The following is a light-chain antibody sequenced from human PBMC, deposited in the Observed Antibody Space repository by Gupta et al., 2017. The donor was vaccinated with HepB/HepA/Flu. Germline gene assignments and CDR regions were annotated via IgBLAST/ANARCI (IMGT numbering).Light chain of an antibody. V-gene: IGLV1-44*01. CDR1: SSNIGSNT. Sequence: QSVLTQPPSASGPPGQRVTISCSGSSSNIGSNTVNWYQQLPGTAPKLLIYSNNQRPSGVPDRFSGSKSGTSASLAISGLQSEDEADYYCAAWDDSRNAWVFGGGTKLTVL. CDR3: AAWDDSRNAWV. CDR2: SNN. J-gene: IGLJ3*02.